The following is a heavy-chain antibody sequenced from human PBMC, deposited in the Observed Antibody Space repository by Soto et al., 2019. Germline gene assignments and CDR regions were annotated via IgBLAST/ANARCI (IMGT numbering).Heavy chain of an antibody. CDR2: ISGSGSST. D-gene: IGHD6-19*01. CDR1: GFTFSRYA. V-gene: IGHV3-23*01. CDR3: AKGTEPVDGNYFDL. Sequence: EVQLLESGGDLVQPGGSLRLSCVASGFTFSRYAMNWVRQAPGKGLEWVSTISGSGSSTSYADSVKGRFSISRDNPKTTLFLQMNSLRAEDTAVYYCAKGTEPVDGNYFDLWGRGTLVTVSS. J-gene: IGHJ2*01.